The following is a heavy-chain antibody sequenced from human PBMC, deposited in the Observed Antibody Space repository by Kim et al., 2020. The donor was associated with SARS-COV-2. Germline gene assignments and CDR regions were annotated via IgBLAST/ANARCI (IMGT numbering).Heavy chain of an antibody. J-gene: IGHJ4*02. V-gene: IGHV3-48*03. CDR3: AGFGDYAH. CDR2: SGGTI. D-gene: IGHD4-17*01. Sequence: SGGTIYYADAVKGRFTISRDNAKSSLYLQMNSLRAEDTAVYYCAGFGDYAHWGQGTLVTVSS.